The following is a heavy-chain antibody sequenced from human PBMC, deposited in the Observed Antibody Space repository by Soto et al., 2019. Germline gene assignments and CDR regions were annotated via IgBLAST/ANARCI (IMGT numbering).Heavy chain of an antibody. CDR2: IYYSGST. Sequence: PSETLSLTCTVSGGSISSYYWSWIRQPPGKGQEWIGYIYYSGSTNYNPSLKSRVTISVDTSKNQFSLKLSSVTAADTAVYYCARLPTTSVYSSSWYQYYYYMDVWGKGTTVTVSS. CDR1: GGSISSYY. J-gene: IGHJ6*03. D-gene: IGHD6-13*01. V-gene: IGHV4-59*01. CDR3: ARLPTTSVYSSSWYQYYYYMDV.